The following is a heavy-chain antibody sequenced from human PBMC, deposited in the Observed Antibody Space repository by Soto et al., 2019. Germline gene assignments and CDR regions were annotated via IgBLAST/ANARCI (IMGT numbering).Heavy chain of an antibody. CDR2: ISYDGSNK. D-gene: IGHD3-22*01. CDR1: GFTFSSYA. CDR3: ARDGNFYDTSGFYSD. J-gene: IGHJ4*02. V-gene: IGHV3-30-3*01. Sequence: PGGSLRLSCAASGFTFSSYAMHWVRQAPGKGLEWVAAISYDGSNKYYADSVKGRFTISRDNSKNTLYLQMNSLRAEDTAMYYCARDGNFYDTSGFYSDWGQGTLVTVSS.